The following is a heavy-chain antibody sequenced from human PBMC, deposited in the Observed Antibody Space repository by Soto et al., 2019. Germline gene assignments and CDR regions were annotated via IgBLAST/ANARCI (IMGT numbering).Heavy chain of an antibody. CDR1: GGSISSYY. D-gene: IGHD6-19*01. Sequence: SETLSLTCTVSGGSISSYYWSWIRQPPGKGLEWIGYIYYSGSTNYNPSLKSRVTISVDTSKNQFSLKLSSVTAADTAVYYCARHSGGSGWYVGYYYYYYMDVWGKGTTVTVSS. CDR3: ARHSGGSGWYVGYYYYYYMDV. V-gene: IGHV4-59*08. J-gene: IGHJ6*03. CDR2: IYYSGST.